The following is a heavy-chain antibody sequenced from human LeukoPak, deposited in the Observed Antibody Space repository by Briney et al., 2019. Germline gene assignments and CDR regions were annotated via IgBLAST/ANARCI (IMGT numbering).Heavy chain of an antibody. V-gene: IGHV3-30*04. CDR1: GFTFSSYA. J-gene: IGHJ4*02. D-gene: IGHD5-24*01. Sequence: PGRSLRLSCAASGFTFSSYAMHWVRQAPGKGLEWVALISYDGSIKYYADSVKGRFTISRDNSKNTLYLQMNSLRVEDTAVYYCARDSARRDGHNFDYWGQGTLVTVSS. CDR3: ARDSARRDGHNFDY. CDR2: ISYDGSIK.